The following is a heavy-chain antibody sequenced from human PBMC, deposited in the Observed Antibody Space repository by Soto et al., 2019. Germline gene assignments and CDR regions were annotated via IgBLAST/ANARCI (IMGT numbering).Heavy chain of an antibody. V-gene: IGHV1-58*01. Sequence: SXKVSFTASGITXIRTAGKLMRQARGQRLEWIGRIVVGTCSTTYAQIVQERIDITRDMYTNTAYMELSGLRPEDTAIYYCAAHAHRYDFWSSYPYYYYSMDVWGQGTTVTVSS. CDR3: AAHAHRYDFWSSYPYYYYSMDV. J-gene: IGHJ6*02. D-gene: IGHD3-3*01. CDR1: GITXIRTA. CDR2: IVVGTCST.